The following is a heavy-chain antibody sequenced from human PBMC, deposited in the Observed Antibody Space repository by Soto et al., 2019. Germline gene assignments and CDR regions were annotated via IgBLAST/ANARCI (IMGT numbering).Heavy chain of an antibody. CDR2: MNPNSSNT. CDR3: ARGPPHYDILTGTHDY. CDR1: GYTFTSYG. V-gene: IGHV1-8*01. D-gene: IGHD3-9*01. J-gene: IGHJ4*02. Sequence: SVKVSCKASGYTFTSYGINWVRQATGQGLEWMGWMNPNSSNTGYAQKFQGRVTMTRNTSISTAYMELSSLRSEDTAVYYCARGPPHYDILTGTHDYWGKGTLVTIAS.